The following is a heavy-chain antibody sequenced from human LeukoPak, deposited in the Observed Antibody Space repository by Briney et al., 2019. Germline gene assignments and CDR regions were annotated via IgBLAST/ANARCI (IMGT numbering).Heavy chain of an antibody. J-gene: IGHJ5*02. CDR2: FDPEDGET. CDR1: GYTLTELS. D-gene: IGHD3-10*01. V-gene: IGHV1-24*01. Sequence: GASVKVSCEVSGYTLTELSMHWVRQAPGKGLEWMGGFDPEDGETIYAQKFQGRVTMTEDTSIDTAYMELSSLRSEDTAVYYCATAFRYYYGSGTSKFDPWGQGTLVTVSS. CDR3: ATAFRYYYGSGTSKFDP.